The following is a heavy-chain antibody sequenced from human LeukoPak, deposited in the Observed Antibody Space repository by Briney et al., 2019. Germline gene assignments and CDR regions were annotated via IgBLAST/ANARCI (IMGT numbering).Heavy chain of an antibody. V-gene: IGHV3-9*01. CDR1: GFTFDDYA. J-gene: IGHJ4*02. D-gene: IGHD6-6*01. CDR3: AKATYSTSPGYYFDY. Sequence: GGSLRLSCAASGFTFDDYAMHWVRQGPGKGLEWVSGISWNSAMIAYADSVKGRFTISRDNTKNSLYLQMNSLRAEDTAFYYCAKATYSTSPGYYFDYWGQGTLVTVSS. CDR2: ISWNSAMI.